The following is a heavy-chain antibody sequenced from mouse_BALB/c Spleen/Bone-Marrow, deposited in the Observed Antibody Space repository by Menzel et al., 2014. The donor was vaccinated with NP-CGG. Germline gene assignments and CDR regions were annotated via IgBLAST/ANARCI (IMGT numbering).Heavy chain of an antibody. CDR3: ARPYYYGSSHAWFAY. D-gene: IGHD1-1*01. CDR1: GYTFXSYW. Sequence: QVQLKQSGTELMKPGASVMISCKATGYTFXSYWIEWVKQRPGHGLEWIGEILPGIGLTNYNEKFKGKATFTADTSSNTAYMQLSSLTSEDSAVYYCARPYYYGSSHAWFAYWGQGTLVTVSA. V-gene: IGHV1-9*01. J-gene: IGHJ3*01. CDR2: ILPGIGLT.